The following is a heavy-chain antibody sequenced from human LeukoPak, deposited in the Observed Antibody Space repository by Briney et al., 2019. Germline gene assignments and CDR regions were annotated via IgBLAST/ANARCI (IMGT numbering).Heavy chain of an antibody. Sequence: GGSLRLSCAASGFTFSSYAMHWVRQAPGKGLEWVAVISYDGSNKYYADSVKGRFTISRDNSRNTLYLQMNILRAGDTAVYYCARENDYGGNSDVKYFQHWGQGTLVTVSS. D-gene: IGHD4-23*01. J-gene: IGHJ1*01. CDR2: ISYDGSNK. CDR1: GFTFSSYA. V-gene: IGHV3-30-3*01. CDR3: ARENDYGGNSDVKYFQH.